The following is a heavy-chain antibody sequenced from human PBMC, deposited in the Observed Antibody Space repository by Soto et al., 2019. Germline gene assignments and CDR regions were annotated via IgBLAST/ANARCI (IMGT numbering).Heavy chain of an antibody. CDR2: IIPIFGTA. CDR1: GGTFSSYA. J-gene: IGHJ5*02. CDR3: ARDENSYGSDIGWFDP. D-gene: IGHD5-18*01. V-gene: IGHV1-69*01. Sequence: QVQLVQSGAEVKKPGSSVKVSCKASGGTFSSYAISWVRQAPGQALEWMGGIIPIFGTANYAQKFQGRVTITADESTSTAYMELSSLRSEDTAVYYCARDENSYGSDIGWFDPWGQGTLVTVSS.